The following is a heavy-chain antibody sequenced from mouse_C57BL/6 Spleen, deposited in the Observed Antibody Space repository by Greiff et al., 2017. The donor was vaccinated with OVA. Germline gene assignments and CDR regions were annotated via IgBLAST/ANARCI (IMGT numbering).Heavy chain of an antibody. CDR3: ARQNYGNPSYWYFDV. J-gene: IGHJ1*03. V-gene: IGHV5-6*01. D-gene: IGHD2-1*01. Sequence: EVKLVESGGDLVKPGGSLKLSCAASGFTFSSYGMSWVRQTPDKRLEWVATISSGGSYTYYPDSVKGRFTISRDNAKNTLYLQMSSLKSEDTAMYYCARQNYGNPSYWYFDVWGTGTTVTVSS. CDR1: GFTFSSYG. CDR2: ISSGGSYT.